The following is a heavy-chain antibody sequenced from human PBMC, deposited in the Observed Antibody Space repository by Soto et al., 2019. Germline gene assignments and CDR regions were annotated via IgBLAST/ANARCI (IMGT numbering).Heavy chain of an antibody. CDR1: GGSISSGDYY. CDR2: ISYSGTT. D-gene: IGHD5-12*01. J-gene: IGHJ5*02. Sequence: QVQLQESGPGLVKPSQTLSLTCTASGGSISSGDYYWSWMRQHPGKGLEWIGTISYSGTTYYNPSLKSRVTISVDTSKNQFSLNLSSVTAADTAVYYCARRRGGVVATENWFDPWGQGTLVTVSS. V-gene: IGHV4-39*01. CDR3: ARRRGGVVATENWFDP.